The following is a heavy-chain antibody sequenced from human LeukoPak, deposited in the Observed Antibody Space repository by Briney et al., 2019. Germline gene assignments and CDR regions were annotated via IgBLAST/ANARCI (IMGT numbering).Heavy chain of an antibody. CDR2: IHYSGST. CDR1: GGSISSYY. V-gene: IGHV4-59*01. D-gene: IGHD5-12*01. J-gene: IGHJ4*02. CDR3: ARVGYSGYGYYFDN. Sequence: SETLSLTCTVSGGSISSYYWSWLRQPPGKGLEWIGYIHYSGSTNYNPSLKSRVTLSVDTSKSQFSLKLSSVTAADTAVYYCARVGYSGYGYYFDNWGQGNLVTVSS.